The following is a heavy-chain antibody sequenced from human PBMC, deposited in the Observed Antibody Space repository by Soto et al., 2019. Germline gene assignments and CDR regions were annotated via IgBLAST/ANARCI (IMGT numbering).Heavy chain of an antibody. CDR1: GYTFTSYA. J-gene: IGHJ6*02. Sequence: ASVKVSCKASGYTFTSYAMHWVRQAPGQRLEWMGWINAGNGNTKYSQKFQGRVTITRDTSASAAYMELSSLRSEDTAVYYCASSYSNYALIDYYYYGMDVWGQGTTVTVSS. CDR3: ASSYSNYALIDYYYYGMDV. D-gene: IGHD4-4*01. CDR2: INAGNGNT. V-gene: IGHV1-3*01.